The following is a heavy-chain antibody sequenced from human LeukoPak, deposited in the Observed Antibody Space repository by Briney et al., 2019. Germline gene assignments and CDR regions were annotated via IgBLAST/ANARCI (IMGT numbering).Heavy chain of an antibody. J-gene: IGHJ4*02. CDR2: ISGSGGST. V-gene: IGHV3-23*01. CDR3: AKDHVVVVTAIRHGYFDY. CDR1: GFTFSSYA. Sequence: GGSLRLSCAASGFTFSSYAMRWVRQAPGKGLEWVSAISGSGGSTYYADSVKGRFTISRDNSKNTLYLQMNSLRAEDTAVYYCAKDHVVVVTAIRHGYFDYWGQGTLVTVSS. D-gene: IGHD2-21*02.